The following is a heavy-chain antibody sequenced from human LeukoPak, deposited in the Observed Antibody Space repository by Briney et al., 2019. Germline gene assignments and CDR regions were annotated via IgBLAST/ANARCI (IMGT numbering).Heavy chain of an antibody. Sequence: GGSLRLSCAASGFTFSGSDMHWVRRASGKGLEWVGRIRNKANSYATAYAASVKGRFTISRDDSKNTAYLQMNSLKTEDTALYYCTTLDFDYWGQGTPVTVSS. CDR1: GFTFSGSD. J-gene: IGHJ4*02. CDR2: IRNKANSYAT. V-gene: IGHV3-73*01. CDR3: TTLDFDY.